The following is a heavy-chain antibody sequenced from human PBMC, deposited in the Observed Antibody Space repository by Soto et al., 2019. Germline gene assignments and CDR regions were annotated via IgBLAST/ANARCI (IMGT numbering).Heavy chain of an antibody. J-gene: IGHJ5*02. Sequence: ASVKVSCKASGYTFTSYAMHWVRQAPGQRLEWMGWINAGNGNTKYSQKFQGRVTITRDTSASTAYMELSSLRSEDTAVYYCARDHIRSSSSGNWFDPWGQGTLDTVSS. CDR2: INAGNGNT. V-gene: IGHV1-3*01. D-gene: IGHD6-6*01. CDR3: ARDHIRSSSSGNWFDP. CDR1: GYTFTSYA.